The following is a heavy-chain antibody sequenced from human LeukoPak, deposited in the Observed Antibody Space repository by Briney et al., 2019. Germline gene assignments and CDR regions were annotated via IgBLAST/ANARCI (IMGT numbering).Heavy chain of an antibody. CDR3: ARDRVGPEGSFDY. CDR1: GGSISSYY. CDR2: IYYSGST. Sequence: SETLSLTCTVSGGSISSYYWSWIRQPPGKGLEWIGYIYYSGSTNYNPSLKSRVTISVDTSKNQFSLKLSSVTAADTAVYYCARDRVGPEGSFDYWGQGTLVTVSS. V-gene: IGHV4-59*01. D-gene: IGHD1-26*01. J-gene: IGHJ4*02.